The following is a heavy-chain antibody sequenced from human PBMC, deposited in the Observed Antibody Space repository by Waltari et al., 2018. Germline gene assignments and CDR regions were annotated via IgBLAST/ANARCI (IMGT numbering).Heavy chain of an antibody. CDR3: AQRGDTAIGSALGY. D-gene: IGHD5-18*01. CDR1: GGTFSSYT. J-gene: IGHJ4*02. CDR2: ISPILGIA. V-gene: IGHV1-69*02. Sequence: QLVQSGAEVKKPGSSVKVSCKASGGTFSSYTISWVRQAPGQGLEWMGRISPILGIANYAKKVEGRGTITADKYRSTAYMGVSSLKTEDTAVYDCAQRGDTAIGSALGYWGQGTLGTVSS.